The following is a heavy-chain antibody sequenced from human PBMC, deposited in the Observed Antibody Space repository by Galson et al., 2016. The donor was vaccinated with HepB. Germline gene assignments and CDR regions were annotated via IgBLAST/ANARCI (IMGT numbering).Heavy chain of an antibody. Sequence: LSLTCAVYGGSFSSFYWTWIRQPPGKGLEWIGEINHSGSTNYNPFLKSRVSVTVDTSKNQFSLKLTSVTAADTAIYYCARVPFYFGSGILDYWGQGTPVTVSS. V-gene: IGHV4-34*01. J-gene: IGHJ4*02. CDR3: ARVPFYFGSGILDY. CDR2: INHSGST. D-gene: IGHD3-10*01. CDR1: GGSFSSFY.